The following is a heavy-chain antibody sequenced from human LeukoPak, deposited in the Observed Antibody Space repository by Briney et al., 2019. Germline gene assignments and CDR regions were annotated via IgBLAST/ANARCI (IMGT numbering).Heavy chain of an antibody. CDR1: GFTFSSYA. CDR3: AKGQQWLVLGYY. V-gene: IGHV3-23*01. J-gene: IGHJ4*02. Sequence: PEGSLRLSCAASGFTFSSYAMSWVRQAPGKGLEWVSAISGSGGSTYYADSVKGRFTISRDNSKNTLYLQMNSLRAEDTAVYYCAKGQQWLVLGYYWGQGTLVTVSS. CDR2: ISGSGGST. D-gene: IGHD6-19*01.